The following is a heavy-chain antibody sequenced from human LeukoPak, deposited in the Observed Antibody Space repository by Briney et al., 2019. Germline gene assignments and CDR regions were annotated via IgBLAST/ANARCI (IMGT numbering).Heavy chain of an antibody. Sequence: SETLSLTCAVYGGSFSGYYWSWIRQPPGKGLEWIGEIYHSGSTNYNPSLKSRVTISVDKSKNQFSLKLSSVTAADTAVYYCARRPLADSWYTYYYYGMDVWGQGTTVTVSS. CDR3: ARRPLADSWYTYYYYGMDV. CDR1: GGSFSGYY. CDR2: IYHSGST. V-gene: IGHV4-34*01. D-gene: IGHD6-13*01. J-gene: IGHJ6*02.